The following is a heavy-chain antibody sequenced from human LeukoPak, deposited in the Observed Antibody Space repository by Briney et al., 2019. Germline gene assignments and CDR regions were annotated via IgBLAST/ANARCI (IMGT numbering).Heavy chain of an antibody. CDR2: IGARGDVT. CDR3: AKVHYTASFPGSFPGRNYFDS. Sequence: GGSLRLSCTVSGFAFSGYAMSWVRQAPGKGPEWVSSIGARGDVTYSADSVKGRFAISRDNSKRTLFLQMNSLRAEDTAVYYCAKVHYTASFPGSFPGRNYFDSWGQGSLVTVSS. D-gene: IGHD1-26*01. V-gene: IGHV3-23*01. CDR1: GFAFSGYA. J-gene: IGHJ4*02.